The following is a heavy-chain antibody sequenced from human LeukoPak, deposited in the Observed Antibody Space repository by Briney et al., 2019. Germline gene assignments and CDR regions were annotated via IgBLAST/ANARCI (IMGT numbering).Heavy chain of an antibody. CDR1: RFTFSSYG. Sequence: GGSLRLSWAASRFTFSSYGMHWVRQTPGKGLEWVAFIRHDGSYQQYADSVKGRFTVSRDNSKDTVYLQMNSLRTEDTAVYYCAKNRDSSDYPRDFDYWGQGTLVTVSS. CDR2: IRHDGSYQ. CDR3: AKNRDSSDYPRDFDY. D-gene: IGHD6-19*01. V-gene: IGHV3-30*02. J-gene: IGHJ4*02.